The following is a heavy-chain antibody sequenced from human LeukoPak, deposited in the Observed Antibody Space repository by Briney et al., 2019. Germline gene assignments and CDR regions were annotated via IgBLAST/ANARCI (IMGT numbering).Heavy chain of an antibody. CDR3: ARGGYYGSGNDFRFDP. CDR2: IYYSGST. V-gene: IGHV4-61*01. D-gene: IGHD3-10*01. CDR1: GGSIRSSNYY. Sequence: SETLSLTCTVSGGSIRSSNYYWSWIRQPPGKGLEWIGYIYYSGSTNYNPSLKSRVTISVDTSKNQFSLKLSSVTPADTAVYYCARGGYYGSGNDFRFDPWGQGTLVTVSS. J-gene: IGHJ5*02.